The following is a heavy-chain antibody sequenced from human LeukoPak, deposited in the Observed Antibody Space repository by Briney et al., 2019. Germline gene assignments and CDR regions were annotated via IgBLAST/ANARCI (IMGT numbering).Heavy chain of an antibody. V-gene: IGHV1-46*01. CDR1: GYTFTSYY. J-gene: IGHJ4*02. CDR2: INPSGGST. CDR3: AREMATTTSHIYFDY. Sequence: ASVKVSCKASGYTFTSYYMHWVRQAPGQGLEWMGIINPSGGSTSYAQKFQGRVTMTRDTSTSTVYMELSSLRSEDTAVYYCAREMATTTSHIYFDYWGQGTLVTVSS. D-gene: IGHD5-24*01.